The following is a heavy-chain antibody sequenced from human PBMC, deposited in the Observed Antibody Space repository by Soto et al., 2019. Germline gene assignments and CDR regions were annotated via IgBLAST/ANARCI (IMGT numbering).Heavy chain of an antibody. V-gene: IGHV1-69*12. Sequence: QVQLVQSGAEVKKPGSSVKVSCKASGGTSNSYAISWVRQAPGQGLEWMGGIIPIFGTADYAQKFQGRVTIPADESTSTAYMALSRLKSEPTAVYYCATPPVSGSYAYYYGMDVWGQGTTVTVSS. CDR3: ATPPVSGSYAYYYGMDV. CDR2: IIPIFGTA. CDR1: GGTSNSYA. D-gene: IGHD1-26*01. J-gene: IGHJ6*02.